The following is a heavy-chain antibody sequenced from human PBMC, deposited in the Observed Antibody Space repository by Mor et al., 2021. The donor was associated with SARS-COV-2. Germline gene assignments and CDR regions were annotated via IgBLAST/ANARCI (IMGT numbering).Heavy chain of an antibody. J-gene: IGHJ4*02. Sequence: VKGRFTISRDNAKNSLYLQMNSLRAEDTAVYYCARDLWSSGWYKGVDYWGQGTLVTVSS. V-gene: IGHV3-21*01. D-gene: IGHD6-19*01. CDR3: ARDLWSSGWYKGVDY.